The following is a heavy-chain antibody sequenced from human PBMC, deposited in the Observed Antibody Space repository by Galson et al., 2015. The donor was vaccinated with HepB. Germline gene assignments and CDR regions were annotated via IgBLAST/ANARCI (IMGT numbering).Heavy chain of an antibody. CDR2: IWYDGSNK. Sequence: SLRLSCAASGFTFSSYGMHWVRQAPGKGLEWVAVIWYDGSNKYYADSVKGRFTISRDNSKNTLYLQMNSLRAEDTAVYYCARDRGAVVIMDAFDVWGQVTMVTVSS. CDR1: GFTFSSYG. J-gene: IGHJ3*01. CDR3: ARDRGAVVIMDAFDV. V-gene: IGHV3-33*01. D-gene: IGHD3-3*01.